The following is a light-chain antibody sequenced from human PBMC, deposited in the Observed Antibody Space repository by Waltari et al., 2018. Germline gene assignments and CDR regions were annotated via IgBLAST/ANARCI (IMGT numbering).Light chain of an antibody. J-gene: IGKJ1*01. Sequence: DTQMTQSPSPLSASVADTVTITCRASLRIGPWLAWYQQKPGKAPKLLIYRASILQGGVPSRFSGSGSATNFTLTISGLQPDDFATYYCQQYNSYWTFGQGTKVE. CDR1: LRIGPW. CDR3: QQYNSYWT. V-gene: IGKV1-5*03. CDR2: RAS.